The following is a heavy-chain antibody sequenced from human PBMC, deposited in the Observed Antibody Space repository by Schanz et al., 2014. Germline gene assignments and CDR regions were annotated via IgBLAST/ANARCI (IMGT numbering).Heavy chain of an antibody. CDR1: GYTFVSYS. V-gene: IGHV1-46*01. Sequence: QVQLVQSGAEVKKPGASVKVSCKASGYTFVSYSMHWVRQAPGQGLEWMGIINPSGGGTSYALRFQDRVTVTRDTSRSTVYMELSSLRSEDTAIYYCARGNTIFGVVILGWLDPWGQGTLVTVSS. J-gene: IGHJ5*02. CDR2: INPSGGGT. D-gene: IGHD3-3*01. CDR3: ARGNTIFGVVILGWLDP.